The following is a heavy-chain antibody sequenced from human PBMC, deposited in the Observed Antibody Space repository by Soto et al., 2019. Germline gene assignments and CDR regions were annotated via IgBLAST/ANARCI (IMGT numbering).Heavy chain of an antibody. Sequence: EVQLVESGGGLVQPGGSLRLSCAASGFTFSSHWMHWVRQVPGEGLVWLSRIKSDGSTTNYADSVKGRFTISRDNAKNTLYLQMNSPRAEDTAVYFCASGSSGWYVDYWGQGTLVTVSP. V-gene: IGHV3-74*01. CDR1: GFTFSSHW. J-gene: IGHJ4*02. CDR3: ASGSSGWYVDY. CDR2: IKSDGSTT. D-gene: IGHD6-19*01.